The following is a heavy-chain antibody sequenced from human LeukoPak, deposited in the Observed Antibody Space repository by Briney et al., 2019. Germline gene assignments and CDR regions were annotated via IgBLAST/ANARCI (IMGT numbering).Heavy chain of an antibody. CDR3: APGPCSSTSCYAAEGY. CDR2: ISGSGDNT. CDR1: GFTFSSYA. D-gene: IGHD2-2*01. V-gene: IGHV3-23*01. Sequence: GGSLRLSCAASGFTFSSYAMSWVRQAPAKGLEWVSAISGSGDNTYYADSVKGRFTISRDNSKKTLYLQMNSLRAEDTAVYYCAPGPCSSTSCYAAEGYWGQGALVTVSS. J-gene: IGHJ4*02.